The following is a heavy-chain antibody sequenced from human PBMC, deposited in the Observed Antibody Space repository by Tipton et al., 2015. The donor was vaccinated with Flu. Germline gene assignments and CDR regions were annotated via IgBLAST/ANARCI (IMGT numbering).Heavy chain of an antibody. V-gene: IGHV4-61*02. CDR2: IYTAEST. CDR3: ARRVPGVATNYFDY. CDR1: GGSMRSTSYY. J-gene: IGHJ4*02. Sequence: GLVKPSESLSLTCTVSGGSMRSTSYYWSWIRQPAGKGLEWIGRIYTAESTNYNPSLKSRVTMSVDTSKNQFSLNLSSVTAADTAVYYCARRVPGVATNYFDYWGQGTLVTVSS. D-gene: IGHD5-12*01.